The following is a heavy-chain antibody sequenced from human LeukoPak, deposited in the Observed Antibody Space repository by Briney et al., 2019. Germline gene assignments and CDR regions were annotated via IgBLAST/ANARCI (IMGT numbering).Heavy chain of an antibody. CDR1: GFSFSSYD. CDR2: IGSGGDT. V-gene: IGHV3-13*01. Sequence: GGSLRLSCAGSGFSFSSYDMLWVRQATGKGLEWVSAIGSGGDTYYAGSVKGRFTISRESAKNSFYLQMNRLSAGDTAVYFCARAVAGTDVIDSWGQGTLVTVSS. D-gene: IGHD6-19*01. J-gene: IGHJ4*02. CDR3: ARAVAGTDVIDS.